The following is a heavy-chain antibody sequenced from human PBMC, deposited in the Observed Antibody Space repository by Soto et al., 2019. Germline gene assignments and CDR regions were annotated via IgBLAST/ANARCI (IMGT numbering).Heavy chain of an antibody. D-gene: IGHD4-17*01. Sequence: EVQLLQSGGGLVQPGGSLRLSCVGSGFTFSRYAMIWVRQTPGKGLEWVSGIGDRGTTTYYADSVKGRFTISRDNSGNTLFLPMNSLRAEDTAVYYCAKDRLGDYYYYGMDVWGQGTTVTVS. J-gene: IGHJ6*02. V-gene: IGHV3-23*01. CDR3: AKDRLGDYYYYGMDV. CDR1: GFTFSRYA. CDR2: IGDRGTTT.